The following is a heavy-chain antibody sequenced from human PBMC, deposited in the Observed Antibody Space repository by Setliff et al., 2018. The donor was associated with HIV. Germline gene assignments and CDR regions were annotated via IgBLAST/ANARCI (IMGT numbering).Heavy chain of an antibody. Sequence: SETLSLTCTVSSDSLSSHYWSWIRQPPGKGLEWVGHIYINGITNYSPSLESRVTITVDTSKKQFSLMLSSVTAADTAVYFCARARGGTMRGYMDVWGKGTRVTVSS. CDR1: SDSLSSHY. V-gene: IGHV4-4*08. D-gene: IGHD3-22*01. J-gene: IGHJ6*03. CDR2: IYINGIT. CDR3: ARARGGTMRGYMDV.